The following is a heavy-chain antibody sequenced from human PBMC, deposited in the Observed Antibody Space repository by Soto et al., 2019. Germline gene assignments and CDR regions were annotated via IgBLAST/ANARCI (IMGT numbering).Heavy chain of an antibody. CDR3: ARDYEIRFVEWLHQPYYYCMVV. D-gene: IGHD3-3*01. CDR2: INSDGSST. V-gene: IGHV3-74*01. Sequence: GGSLRLSCAASGFTCSSYWMHWVRQAPGKGLVWVSRINSDGSSTSYADSVKGRFTISRDNAKNTLYLQMNSLRAEDTAVYYCARDYEIRFVEWLHQPYYYCMVVWGQGTTVTVSS. J-gene: IGHJ6*02. CDR1: GFTCSSYW.